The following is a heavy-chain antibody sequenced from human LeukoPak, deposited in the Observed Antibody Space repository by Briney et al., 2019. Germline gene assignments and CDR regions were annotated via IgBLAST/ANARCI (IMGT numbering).Heavy chain of an antibody. J-gene: IGHJ4*02. CDR2: IYTSGST. Sequence: PSETLSLTCTVSGGSISSYYWSWIRQPAGKGLEWIGRIYTSGSTNYNPSLKSRVTMSVDTSKNQFSLKLSSVTAADTAVYYCARERRYCSSTSCSYFDYWGQGTLVTVSS. V-gene: IGHV4-4*07. CDR1: GGSISSYY. CDR3: ARERRYCSSTSCSYFDY. D-gene: IGHD2-2*01.